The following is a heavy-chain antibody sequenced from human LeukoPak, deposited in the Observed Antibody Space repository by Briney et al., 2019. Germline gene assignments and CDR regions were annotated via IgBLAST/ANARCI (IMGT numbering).Heavy chain of an antibody. CDR1: GYTFTSYG. D-gene: IGHD3-9*01. Sequence: ASVKVSCKAAGYTFTSYGISWVRQAPGQGLEGRGWISAYNGNTKYAQKLQGRLTTTTDTSTSTAYMELRSLRSDDTAVYYCARGYELRYFDWLSNNWFDPWGQGTLVTVSS. CDR3: ARGYELRYFDWLSNNWFDP. J-gene: IGHJ5*02. V-gene: IGHV1-18*01. CDR2: ISAYNGNT.